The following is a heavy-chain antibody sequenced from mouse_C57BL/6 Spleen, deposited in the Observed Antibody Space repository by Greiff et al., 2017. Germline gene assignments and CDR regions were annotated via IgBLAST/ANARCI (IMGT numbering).Heavy chain of an antibody. V-gene: IGHV10-1*01. J-gene: IGHJ4*01. D-gene: IGHD2-2*01. CDR3: VRWLPTLYAMDY. CDR2: IRSKSNNYAT. Sequence: EVKVEESGGGLVQPKGSLKLSCAASGFSFNTYAMNWVRQAPGTGLEWVARIRSKSNNYATYYADSVKDRFTISRDDAESMLYLQMNNLKTEDTAMYYCVRWLPTLYAMDYWGQGTSVTVSS. CDR1: GFSFNTYA.